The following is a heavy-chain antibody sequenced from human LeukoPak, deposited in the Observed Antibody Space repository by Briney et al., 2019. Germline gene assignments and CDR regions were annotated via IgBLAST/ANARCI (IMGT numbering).Heavy chain of an antibody. Sequence: PGGSLRLSCVASGFTFNDHAMYWVREAPGKGLEWGSGINWNSDNIGYADSVKGRFTISRDDAKNSLFLQMNSLRTEDTALYYCARASYYYDTTGLGAVDIWGQGTMVTVSS. CDR2: INWNSDNI. V-gene: IGHV3-9*01. J-gene: IGHJ3*02. CDR3: ARASYYYDTTGLGAVDI. CDR1: GFTFNDHA. D-gene: IGHD3-22*01.